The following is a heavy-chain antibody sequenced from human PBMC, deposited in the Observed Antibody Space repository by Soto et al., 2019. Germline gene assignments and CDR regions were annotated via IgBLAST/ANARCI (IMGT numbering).Heavy chain of an antibody. Sequence: GASVKVSCKASGGTFSSYAISWVRQAPGQGLEWMGGIIPIFGTANYAQKFQGRVTITADESTSTAYMELSSLRSEDTAVYYCARGEPRYGSGRDYWYFDLWGRGTLVTVSS. V-gene: IGHV1-69*13. D-gene: IGHD3-10*01. CDR2: IIPIFGTA. J-gene: IGHJ2*01. CDR3: ARGEPRYGSGRDYWYFDL. CDR1: GGTFSSYA.